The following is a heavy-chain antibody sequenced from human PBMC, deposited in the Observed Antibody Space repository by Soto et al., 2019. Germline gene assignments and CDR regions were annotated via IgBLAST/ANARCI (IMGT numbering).Heavy chain of an antibody. CDR1: GYTFTSYG. CDR2: ISAYNGNT. V-gene: IGHV1-18*01. CDR3: ARAAGGYSYGVYYYDGMDV. J-gene: IGHJ6*02. Sequence: QVQLVQSGAAVKKPGASAKVSCKASGYTFTSYGISWVRQAPGQGLEWMGWISAYNGNTNYAQKLQGRVTMTTDTSTITAYMELRSLRSDDTAWYYCARAAGGYSYGVYYYDGMDVWGQGSTVTVSS. D-gene: IGHD5-18*01.